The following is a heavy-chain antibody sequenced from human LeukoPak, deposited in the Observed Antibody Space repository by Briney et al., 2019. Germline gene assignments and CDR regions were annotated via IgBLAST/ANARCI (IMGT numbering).Heavy chain of an antibody. CDR1: GYTFTGYY. D-gene: IGHD6-13*01. V-gene: IGHV1-46*01. CDR2: INPSGGST. CDR3: ASLSIAAAGTNPFDY. J-gene: IGHJ4*02. Sequence: ASVKVSCKASGYTFTGYYLHWVRQAPGQGLEWMGIINPSGGSTSYAQKFQGRVTMTRDMSTSTVYMELSSLRSEDTAVYYCASLSIAAAGTNPFDYWGQGTLVTVSS.